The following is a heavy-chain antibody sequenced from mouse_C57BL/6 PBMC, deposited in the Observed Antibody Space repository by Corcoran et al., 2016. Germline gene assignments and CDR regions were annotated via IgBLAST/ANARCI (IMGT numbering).Heavy chain of an antibody. V-gene: IGHV1-26*01. J-gene: IGHJ3*01. CDR3: ARGGDYDALFDY. CDR2: INPNNGGT. D-gene: IGHD2-4*01. Sequence: EVQLQQSGPELVKPGASVKISCKASGYTFTDYYMNWVKQSHGKSLEWIGDINPNNGGTSYNQKFKGKATLTVDKSSSTAYMELRSLTSEDSAVYYCARGGDYDALFDYWGQGTLVTVSA. CDR1: GYTFTDYY.